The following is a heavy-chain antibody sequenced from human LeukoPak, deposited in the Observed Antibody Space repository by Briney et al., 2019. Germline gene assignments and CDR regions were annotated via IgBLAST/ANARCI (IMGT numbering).Heavy chain of an antibody. J-gene: IGHJ4*02. Sequence: ASVKVSCKASGYTFTGYYMHWVRQAPGQGLEWMGWINPNSGGTNYAQKFQGRVTMTRDTSISTAYMELSRLRSDDTAVYYCATERYFKHGRQFDYWGQGTLVTVSS. CDR2: INPNSGGT. CDR3: ATERYFKHGRQFDY. V-gene: IGHV1-2*02. D-gene: IGHD1-26*01. CDR1: GYTFTGYY.